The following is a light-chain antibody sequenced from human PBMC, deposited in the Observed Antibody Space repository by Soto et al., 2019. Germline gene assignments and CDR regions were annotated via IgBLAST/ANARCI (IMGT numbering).Light chain of an antibody. V-gene: IGLV2-14*01. J-gene: IGLJ1*01. CDR2: DVS. CDR1: SSDVGGYNY. CDR3: SSYTSSSTRV. Sequence: QSVLTQPASVSGSPGQSITISCTGTSSDVGGYNYVSWYQQHPGKAPKLMIYDVSNRPSGVSNRFSGSKSCNTASLTISGLQAEDEADYYCSSYTSSSTRVFGTWTKLTVL.